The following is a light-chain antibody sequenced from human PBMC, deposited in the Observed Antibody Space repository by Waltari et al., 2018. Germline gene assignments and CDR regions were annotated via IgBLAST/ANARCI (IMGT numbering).Light chain of an antibody. J-gene: IGKJ3*01. CDR1: QNIYSN. V-gene: IGKV1-6*01. CDR2: AAS. CDR3: QHYYDNPFT. Sequence: IQMTQSPSALSASVGDRVTISCRASQNIYSNLAWYQQKPGKAPKLLIYAASSLQSGIPSWFSGSGSGTDFTLTISSLQPEDSAAYYCQHYYDNPFTFGPGTKLDIK.